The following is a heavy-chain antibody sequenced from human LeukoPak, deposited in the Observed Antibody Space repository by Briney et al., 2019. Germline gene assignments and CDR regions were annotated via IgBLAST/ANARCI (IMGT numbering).Heavy chain of an antibody. CDR3: ARDCRKTTFYAVF. CDR2: IKQDGSEK. D-gene: IGHD2/OR15-2a*01. J-gene: IGHJ4*02. Sequence: GGSLRLSCAASGFTFSSFWMSWVRQAPGKGLECVANIKQDGSEKYYVDSVKGRFTISRDNAKNSVYLQMGSLRAEDTAVYYCARDCRKTTFYAVFGGQGPLVTVS. V-gene: IGHV3-7*01. CDR1: GFTFSSFW.